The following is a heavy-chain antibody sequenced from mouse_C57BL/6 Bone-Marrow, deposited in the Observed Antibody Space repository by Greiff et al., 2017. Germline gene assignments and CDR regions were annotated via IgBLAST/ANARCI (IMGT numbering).Heavy chain of an antibody. CDR3: ARNYGLYYAMDY. D-gene: IGHD1-1*01. CDR2: IWSGGST. J-gene: IGHJ4*01. Sequence: VQLLQSGPGLVQPSQSLSITCPVSGFSLTSYGVHWVRQSPGKGLEWLGVIWSGGSTDYNAAFISRLSISKDNSKSQVFFQMNSLQADDTAIYYCARNYGLYYAMDYWGQGTSVTGSS. CDR1: GFSLTSYG. V-gene: IGHV2-2*01.